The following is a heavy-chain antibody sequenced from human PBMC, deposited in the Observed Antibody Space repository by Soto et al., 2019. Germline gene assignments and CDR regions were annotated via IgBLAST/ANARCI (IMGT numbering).Heavy chain of an antibody. Sequence: SVKFSCKASGGTFSSYAISWVRQAPGQGLEWMGGIIPIFGTANYAQKFQGRVTITADESTSTAYMELSSMRSEDTAVYYCALQPYYDSSGYSDYWGQGTLVTVSS. D-gene: IGHD3-22*01. J-gene: IGHJ4*02. V-gene: IGHV1-69*13. CDR3: ALQPYYDSSGYSDY. CDR1: GGTFSSYA. CDR2: IIPIFGTA.